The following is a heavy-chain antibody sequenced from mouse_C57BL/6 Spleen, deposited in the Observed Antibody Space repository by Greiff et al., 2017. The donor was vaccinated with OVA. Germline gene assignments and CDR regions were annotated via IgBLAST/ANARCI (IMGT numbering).Heavy chain of an antibody. CDR2: IWSDGST. CDR3: ARQDYGSSPYYAMDY. CDR1: GFSLTSYG. Sequence: VQRVESGPGLVAPSQSLSITCTVSGFSLTSYGVHWVRQPPGKGLEWLVVIWSDGSTTYNSALKSRLSISKDNSKSQVFLKMNSLQTDDTAMYYCARQDYGSSPYYAMDYWGQGTSVTVSS. J-gene: IGHJ4*01. V-gene: IGHV2-6-1*01. D-gene: IGHD1-1*01.